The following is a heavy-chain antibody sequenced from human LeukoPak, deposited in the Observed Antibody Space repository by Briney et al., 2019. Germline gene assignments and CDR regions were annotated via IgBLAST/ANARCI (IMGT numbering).Heavy chain of an antibody. V-gene: IGHV3-23*01. CDR3: AKTDFSTGPYDY. J-gene: IGHJ4*02. D-gene: IGHD4-11*01. CDR2: ISGRGDTI. Sequence: PGGSLRLSCAVTGFTFSRAWMSWARQAPGKGLEWVSAISGRGDTIFYADSVKGRFTISRDNSRNTLFLQMNSLRAEDSATYYCAKTDFSTGPYDYWGQGTLVTVSS. CDR1: GFTFSRAW.